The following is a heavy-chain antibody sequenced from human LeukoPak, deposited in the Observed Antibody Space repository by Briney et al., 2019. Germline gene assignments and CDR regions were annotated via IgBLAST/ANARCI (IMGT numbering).Heavy chain of an antibody. J-gene: IGHJ3*02. CDR3: ARDLAKDDAFDI. V-gene: IGHV3-74*01. CDR1: GFTFSSYW. CDR2: INSDGSST. Sequence: PGGSLRLSCATCGFTFSSYWMHWVRQAPGKGLVWVSRINSDGSSTSYADSVKGRFTISRDNAKNTLYLQMNSLRAEDTAVYYCARDLAKDDAFDIWGQGTMVTVSS.